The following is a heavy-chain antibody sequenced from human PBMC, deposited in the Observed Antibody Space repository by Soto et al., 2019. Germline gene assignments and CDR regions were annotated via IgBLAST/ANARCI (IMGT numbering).Heavy chain of an antibody. CDR3: ARDLRLSSWYFGGDDYYGMDV. D-gene: IGHD6-13*01. V-gene: IGHV3-21*01. J-gene: IGHJ6*02. Sequence: PGGSLRLSCAASGFTFSSYSMNWVRQAPGKGLEWVSSISSSSSYIYYADSVKGRFTISRDNAKNSLYLQMNSLRAEDTAVYYCARDLRLSSWYFGGDDYYGMDVWGQGTTVTVS. CDR2: ISSSSSYI. CDR1: GFTFSSYS.